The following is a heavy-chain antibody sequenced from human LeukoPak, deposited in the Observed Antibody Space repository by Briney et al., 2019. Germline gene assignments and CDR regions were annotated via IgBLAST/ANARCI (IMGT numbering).Heavy chain of an antibody. D-gene: IGHD5-24*01. Sequence: SETLSLTCAVYGGSFSGYYWSWIRQPPGKGLEWIGYVHSSGSTKYNSSLGSRVTISMDTSRNQFSLKLSSVTAADTAVYFCTRGGGWLIDFWGRGTLVTVSS. J-gene: IGHJ4*02. CDR3: TRGGGWLIDF. CDR2: VHSSGST. CDR1: GGSFSGYY. V-gene: IGHV4-59*01.